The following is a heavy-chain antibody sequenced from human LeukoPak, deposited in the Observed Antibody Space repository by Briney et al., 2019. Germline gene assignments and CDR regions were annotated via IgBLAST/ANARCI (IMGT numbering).Heavy chain of an antibody. J-gene: IGHJ4*02. Sequence: PGGSLTLLCAASGFTLRHAWMSGLRQAPGKGLEWVGRIKSKTDGGTTDYAAPVKGRFTISRDDSKNTLYLQMNSLKTEDTAVYYCTTDLFGYGDMLYYWGQGTLVTVSS. V-gene: IGHV3-15*01. CDR2: IKSKTDGGTT. D-gene: IGHD4-17*01. CDR1: GFTLRHAW. CDR3: TTDLFGYGDMLYY.